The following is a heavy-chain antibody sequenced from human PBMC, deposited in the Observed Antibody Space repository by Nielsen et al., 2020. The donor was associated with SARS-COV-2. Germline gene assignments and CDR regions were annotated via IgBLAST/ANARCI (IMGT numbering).Heavy chain of an antibody. J-gene: IGHJ4*02. CDR3: ARDPLRESRYDYVWGSYRYHGYFDY. CDR2: IWYDGSNK. Sequence: GESLKISCAASGFTFSSYGMHWVRQAPGKGLEWVAVIWYDGSNKYYADSVKGRFTISRDNSKNTLYLQMNSLRAEDTAVYYCARDPLRESRYDYVWGSYRYHGYFDYWGQGTLVTVSS. D-gene: IGHD3-16*02. V-gene: IGHV3-33*01. CDR1: GFTFSSYG.